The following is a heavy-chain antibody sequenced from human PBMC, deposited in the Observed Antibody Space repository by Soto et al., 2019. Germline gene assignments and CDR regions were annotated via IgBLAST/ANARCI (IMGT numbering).Heavy chain of an antibody. CDR3: ARDRGVAPPVAGNTHYYYYMDV. CDR1: GYSFTNYG. V-gene: IGHV1-18*01. J-gene: IGHJ6*03. D-gene: IGHD6-19*01. CDR2: ISGFNGNT. Sequence: QDQLVQSGAEVKKPGASVTVSYKASGYSFTNYGITWVRQAPGQGLEWMGWISGFNGNTHYAQKLQGRVTMTTDASTSTAYMALRSLRSDDTALYYCARDRGVAPPVAGNTHYYYYMDVWGKGTTVTVSS.